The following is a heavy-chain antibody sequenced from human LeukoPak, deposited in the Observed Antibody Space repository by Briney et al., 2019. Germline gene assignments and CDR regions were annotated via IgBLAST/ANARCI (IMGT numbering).Heavy chain of an antibody. CDR3: AKMSSYAFDI. D-gene: IGHD6-6*01. Sequence: GGSLRLSCAASGFTFSSYWMSWVRQAPGRGLEWVSAISILGSTYYADSVKGRFTISRDNPKNTLYLQMDSLRAEDAAVYYCAKMSSYAFDIWGHGTMVTVSS. CDR2: ISILGST. J-gene: IGHJ3*02. V-gene: IGHV3-23*01. CDR1: GFTFSSYW.